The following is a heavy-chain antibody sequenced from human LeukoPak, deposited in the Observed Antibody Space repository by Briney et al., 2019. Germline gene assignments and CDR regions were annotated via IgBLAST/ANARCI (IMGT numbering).Heavy chain of an antibody. CDR3: ARVKYYDFWSGYYYFDY. CDR2: INHSGST. Sequence: SETLSLTCAVYGGSFSGYYWSWIRQPPGKGLEWIGEINHSGSTNYNPSLKSRVTISVDTFKNQFSLKLSSVTAADTAVYYCARVKYYDFWSGYYYFDYWGQGTLVTVSS. V-gene: IGHV4-34*01. D-gene: IGHD3-3*01. J-gene: IGHJ4*02. CDR1: GGSFSGYY.